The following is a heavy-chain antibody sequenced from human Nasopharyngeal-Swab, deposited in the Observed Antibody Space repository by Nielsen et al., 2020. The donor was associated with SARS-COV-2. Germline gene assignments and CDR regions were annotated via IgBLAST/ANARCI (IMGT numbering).Heavy chain of an antibody. CDR1: GCTFSGSA. V-gene: IGHV3-73*01. J-gene: IGHJ6*02. Sequence: GESLKISCAASGCTFSGSAMHWVRQASGKGLEWVGRIRSKANSYATAYAASVKGRFTISRDDSKNTAYLQMNSLKTEDTAVYYCTSPLTLTYGMDVWGQGTTVTVSS. CDR2: IRSKANSYAT. D-gene: IGHD3-9*01. CDR3: TSPLTLTYGMDV.